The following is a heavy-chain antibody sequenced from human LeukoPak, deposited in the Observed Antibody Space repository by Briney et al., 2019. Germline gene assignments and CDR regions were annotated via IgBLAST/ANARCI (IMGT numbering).Heavy chain of an antibody. CDR2: IWYDGSSQ. D-gene: IGHD3-10*01. V-gene: IGHV3-33*06. Sequence: GRALRLSCEASGFTFSNSGMHWVRQAPGKGLKWVAVIWYDGSSQYYADSAKGRFTISRDNSKNTLYLQMNSLRAEDTAVYYCAKDYGTIARGPIITRPGWFDPWGQGTQVTVSS. CDR3: AKDYGTIARGPIITRPGWFDP. J-gene: IGHJ5*02. CDR1: GFTFSNSG.